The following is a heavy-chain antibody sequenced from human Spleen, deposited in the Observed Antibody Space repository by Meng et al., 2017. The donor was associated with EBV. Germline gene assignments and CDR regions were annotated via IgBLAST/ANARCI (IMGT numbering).Heavy chain of an antibody. CDR2: VHYTGST. CDR1: GDSISIFYY. D-gene: IGHD6-19*01. V-gene: IGHV4-39*01. Sequence: QLQLRESGPGQVKPSETLSLTCTVSGDSISIFYYWGWIRQPPGRGLEWIGSVHYTGSTYYSPSLKSRVTVSVDTSKNQFSLRLTSVTAADTAVYYCARPFPSWQSPRLDPFGAWGQGTLVTVSS. J-gene: IGHJ5*02. CDR3: ARPFPSWQSPRLDPFGA.